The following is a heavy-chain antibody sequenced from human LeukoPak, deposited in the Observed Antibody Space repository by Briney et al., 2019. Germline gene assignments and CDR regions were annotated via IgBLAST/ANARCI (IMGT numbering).Heavy chain of an antibody. D-gene: IGHD2-2*01. J-gene: IGHJ5*02. V-gene: IGHV4-4*09. CDR1: GGSISSYY. CDR3: ARHAPCGTTSCSISAASNWFDP. CDR2: IHTSGGT. Sequence: PSETLSLTCTVAGGSISSYYWSWIRQPPGKGLEWIGYIHTSGGTNYNPSLKSRVTTSIDTSKKQLSLKLTSVTAADTAVYYCARHAPCGTTSCSISAASNWFDPWGQGTLVTVSS.